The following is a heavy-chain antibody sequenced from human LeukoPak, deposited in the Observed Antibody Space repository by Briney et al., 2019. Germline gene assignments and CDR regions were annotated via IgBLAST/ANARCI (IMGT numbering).Heavy chain of an antibody. J-gene: IGHJ4*01. D-gene: IGHD6-13*01. V-gene: IGHV3-7*01. CDR1: GFTFTGYW. CDR2: IRQDGNEK. Sequence: PGGSLRLSCAVSGFTFTGYWMNWVRQAPGKGLEWVASIRQDGNEKSYMDAVKGRFTISRDNTRDSLYLQMSSLRVEDTAVYYCARDGTAPGLYFDLWGQGTLVTVSS. CDR3: ARDGTAPGLYFDL.